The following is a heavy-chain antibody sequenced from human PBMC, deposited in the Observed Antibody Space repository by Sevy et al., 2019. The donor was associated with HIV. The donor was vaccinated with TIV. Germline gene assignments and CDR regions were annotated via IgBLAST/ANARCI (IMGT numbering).Heavy chain of an antibody. V-gene: IGHV3-23*01. CDR3: AKGVSWLVLGGYFDY. J-gene: IGHJ4*02. D-gene: IGHD6-19*01. CDR1: GFTFRSYA. CDR2: IFGSGDNT. Sequence: GGSLRLSCEASGFTFRSYAMSWVRQAPGKGLEWVSGIFGSGDNTYYADSVKGRLTVSRDNSKNTLYVQMNSLRAEDTAVYYCAKGVSWLVLGGYFDYWGQGTPVTVSS.